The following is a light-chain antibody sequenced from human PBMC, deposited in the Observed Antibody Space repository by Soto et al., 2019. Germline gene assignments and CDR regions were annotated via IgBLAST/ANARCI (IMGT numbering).Light chain of an antibody. CDR1: SDDVGGYHY. V-gene: IGLV2-11*01. CDR2: DVN. Sequence: QSALTQPRSVSGSPGQSVTISCTGTSDDVGGYHYVSWYQHHPGKAPKLVIFDVNRRPSGVPHRFSGSKSDNTASLTISGLQAEDEADYYCCSYAGSYIYVFXTGTKLTGL. CDR3: CSYAGSYIYV. J-gene: IGLJ1*01.